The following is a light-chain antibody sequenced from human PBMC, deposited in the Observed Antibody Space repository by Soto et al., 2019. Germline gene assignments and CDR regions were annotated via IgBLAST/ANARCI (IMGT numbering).Light chain of an antibody. CDR2: GAS. V-gene: IGKV3-11*01. CDR1: QSVNSY. J-gene: IGKJ5*01. CDR3: QQRSNWPSIT. Sequence: EIVLTQSPATLSLSPGERATLSCRASQSVNSYLAWYQQKPGQASRLLIYGASNRATGIPARFSGSGSGTDFTLTISSLEPEDFAVYYCQQRSNWPSITFGQGTRLEIK.